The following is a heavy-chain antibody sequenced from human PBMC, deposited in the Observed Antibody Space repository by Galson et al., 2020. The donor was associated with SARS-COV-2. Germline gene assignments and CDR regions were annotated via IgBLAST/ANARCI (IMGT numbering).Heavy chain of an antibody. D-gene: IGHD5-12*01. CDR1: GGTLSSYA. J-gene: IGHJ2*01. V-gene: IGHV1-69*01. CDR3: ARDGGMATIGDWYFDL. Sequence: KISCKASGGTLSSYAISWVRQAPGQGLEWMGGIIPIFGTANYAQKFQGRVTITADESTSTAYMELSSLRSEDTAVYYCARDGGMATIGDWYFDLWGRGTLVTVSS. CDR2: IIPIFGTA.